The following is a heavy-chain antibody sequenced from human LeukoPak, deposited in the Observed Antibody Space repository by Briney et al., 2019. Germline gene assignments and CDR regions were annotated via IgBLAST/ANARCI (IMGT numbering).Heavy chain of an antibody. CDR1: GFTFSSYE. D-gene: IGHD2-21*01. J-gene: IGHJ4*02. Sequence: GGSLRLSCAASGFTFSSYEMNWVRQAPGKGLEWVSYISSSSSTIYYADSVKGRFTISRDNAKNSLYLQMNSLRAEDTAVYYCARAEVIAIFDYWGQGTLSPSPQ. CDR3: ARAEVIAIFDY. CDR2: ISSSSSTI. V-gene: IGHV3-48*01.